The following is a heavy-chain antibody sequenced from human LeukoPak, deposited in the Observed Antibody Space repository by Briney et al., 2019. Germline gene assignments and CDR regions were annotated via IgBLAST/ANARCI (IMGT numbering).Heavy chain of an antibody. Sequence: ASVKVSCKASGYIFTKYVVHWVRQAPGQRPEWMGCIKAGNGDTKYSQNFQDRLTITRDTSASTVYMELSSLTSEGTALYYCARDDCGDTCYPGGYWGQGTLVTVSS. V-gene: IGHV1-3*01. CDR2: IKAGNGDT. CDR3: ARDDCGDTCYPGGY. D-gene: IGHD2-21*01. CDR1: GYIFTKYV. J-gene: IGHJ4*02.